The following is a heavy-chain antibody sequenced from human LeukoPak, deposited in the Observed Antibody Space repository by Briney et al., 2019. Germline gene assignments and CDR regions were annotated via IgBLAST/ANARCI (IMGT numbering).Heavy chain of an antibody. J-gene: IGHJ5*01. CDR1: GGTISSYT. V-gene: IGHV1-69*04. CDR2: IIPILGIA. D-gene: IGHD2-21*01. CDR3: ARDLLGVVVIAHNWFDS. Sequence: ASVKVSCKASGGTISSYTISWLRQAPGQGLEWMGRIIPILGIANYAQKFQGRVTITADKSTSTAYMELSSLRSEDTAVYYCARDLLGVVVIAHNWFDSWGQGTLVTVSS.